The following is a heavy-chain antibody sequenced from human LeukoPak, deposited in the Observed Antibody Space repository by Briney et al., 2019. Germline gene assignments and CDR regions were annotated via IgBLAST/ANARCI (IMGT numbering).Heavy chain of an antibody. Sequence: SETLSLTCSVSGASTTSYYWDWIRQPPGKGLEWIGYIYNTGNTNYNPSLESRVTISADTSKNQFSLKLSSVTAADTAVYYCARDLSGCSSTSCKYYYYYGMDVWGQGTTVTVSS. V-gene: IGHV4-59*01. CDR2: IYNTGNT. CDR3: ARDLSGCSSTSCKYYYYYGMDV. CDR1: GASTTSYY. J-gene: IGHJ6*02. D-gene: IGHD2-2*01.